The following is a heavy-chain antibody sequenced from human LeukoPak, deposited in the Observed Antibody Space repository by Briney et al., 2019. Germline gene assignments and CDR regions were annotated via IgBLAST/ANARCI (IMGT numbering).Heavy chain of an antibody. Sequence: PSETLSLTCAVYGGSFSGYYWSWIRQPPGKGLEWIGEINHSGSTNYNPSLKSRVTISVDTSKNQFSLKLSSVTAADTAVYYCARGESWGDFDYWGQGTLVTVSS. CDR3: ARGESWGDFDY. V-gene: IGHV4-34*01. D-gene: IGHD3-16*01. CDR2: INHSGST. CDR1: GGSFSGYY. J-gene: IGHJ4*02.